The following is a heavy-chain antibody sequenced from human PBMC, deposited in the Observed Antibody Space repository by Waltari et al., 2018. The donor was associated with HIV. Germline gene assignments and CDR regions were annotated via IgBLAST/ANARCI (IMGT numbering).Heavy chain of an antibody. J-gene: IGHJ4*01. V-gene: IGHV1-24*01. D-gene: IGHD3-9*01. Sequence: QVVLIESGAEVKQPGGSVKVSCTVACYSLTQLSLHWVRQAPGKGLEWMGGFDPEGDETIYAQKFQGRLSMTEDTSTDTAYMELRGLRSDDTAVYYCASNDRPVYFFDYWSHGTLVTVSS. CDR2: FDPEGDET. CDR1: CYSLTQLS. CDR3: ASNDRPVYFFDY.